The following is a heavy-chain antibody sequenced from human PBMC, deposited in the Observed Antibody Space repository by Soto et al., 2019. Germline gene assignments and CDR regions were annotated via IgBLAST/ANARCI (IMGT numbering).Heavy chain of an antibody. J-gene: IGHJ4*02. CDR1: GFTFSSYG. CDR2: ISYDGNNK. D-gene: IGHD4-17*01. V-gene: IGHV3-30*18. CDR3: AKDHLGTTVTTPSY. Sequence: QVQLVESGGGVVQPGRSLRLSCAASGFTFSSYGMHWVRQAPGKGLEWVAVISYDGNNKYYADSVKGRFTMSRDNFKNTLYLQMDSLRAEDTAMYYCAKDHLGTTVTTPSYWGQGSLVTVSS.